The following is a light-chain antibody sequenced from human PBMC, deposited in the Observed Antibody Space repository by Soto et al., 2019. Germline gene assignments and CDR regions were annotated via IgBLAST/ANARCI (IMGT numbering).Light chain of an antibody. CDR2: AVS. CDR3: SSYTSSSTPHV. V-gene: IGLV2-14*01. CDR1: SSDIGGYNF. Sequence: QSVLTQPASVSGSPGQSITISCTGTSSDIGGYNFVSWYQQHPGKAPKLMIYAVSNRPSGVSNRFSGSKSGNTASLTISGLQAEDEADYYCSSYTSSSTPHVFGTGTKVTVL. J-gene: IGLJ1*01.